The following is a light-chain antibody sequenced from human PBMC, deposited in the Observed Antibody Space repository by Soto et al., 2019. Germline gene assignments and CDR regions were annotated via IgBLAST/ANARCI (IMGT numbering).Light chain of an antibody. Sequence: QPVLTQSPSASASLGASVKLTCTLSSGHSSYAIAWHQKQPGKGPRYLMDLNNDGSHSKGDGIPDRFSGSSSGAERYLIIPSLQSEDEADYYCQPWGTGFQVFGGGTQLTVL. V-gene: IGLV4-69*01. CDR2: LNNDGSH. J-gene: IGLJ2*01. CDR3: QPWGTGFQV. CDR1: SGHSSYA.